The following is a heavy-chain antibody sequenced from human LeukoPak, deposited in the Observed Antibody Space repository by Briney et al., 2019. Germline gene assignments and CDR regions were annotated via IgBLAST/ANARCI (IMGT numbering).Heavy chain of an antibody. CDR1: GDSVSSNSAA. V-gene: IGHV6-1*01. J-gene: IGHJ4*02. CDR3: ARVGLLWFGEPYFDY. CDR2: IYYRSKWYN. D-gene: IGHD3-10*01. Sequence: SQTLSLTCAISGDSVSSNSAAWSWIRQSPSRGLEWLGRIYYRSKWYNDYAVSVKSRITINPDKSKNQFSLQLNSVTPEDTAVYYCARVGLLWFGEPYFDYWGQGTLVTVSS.